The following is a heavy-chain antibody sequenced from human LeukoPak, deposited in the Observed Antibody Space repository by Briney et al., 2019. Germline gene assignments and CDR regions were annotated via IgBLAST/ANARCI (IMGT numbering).Heavy chain of an antibody. CDR2: IKQDGSEK. CDR1: GFTFSSYW. D-gene: IGHD3-10*01. V-gene: IGHV3-7*01. J-gene: IGHJ6*02. CDR3: ARERRALLWFPQGYYGMDV. Sequence: GVSLRLSCAASGFTFSSYWMSWVRQAPGKGLEWVANIKQDGSEKYYVDSVRGRFTISRDNAKNSLYLQMNSLRAEDTAVYYCARERRALLWFPQGYYGMDVWGQGTTVTVPS.